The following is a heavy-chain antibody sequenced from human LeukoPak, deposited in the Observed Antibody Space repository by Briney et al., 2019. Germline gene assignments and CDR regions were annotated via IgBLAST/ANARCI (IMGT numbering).Heavy chain of an antibody. CDR1: GFTFSSYW. V-gene: IGHV3-74*01. CDR2: INSDGSST. Sequence: GGSLRLSCAASGFTFSSYWMHWVRQAPGKGLVWVSRINSDGSSTSYADSVKGRFTISRDNAKNTLYLQMNSLRAEDTAVYYCAREKPLLWFGESIFFDYWGQGTLVTVSS. D-gene: IGHD3-10*01. CDR3: AREKPLLWFGESIFFDY. J-gene: IGHJ4*02.